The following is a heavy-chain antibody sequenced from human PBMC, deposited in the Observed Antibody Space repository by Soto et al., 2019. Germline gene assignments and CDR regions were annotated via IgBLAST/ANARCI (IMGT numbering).Heavy chain of an antibody. J-gene: IGHJ4*02. CDR1: GYTFTSYA. CDR3: ARTYCGGDCYFDFDY. D-gene: IGHD2-21*02. V-gene: IGHV1-3*01. Sequence: QVQLVQSGAEVKKPGASVKVSCKASGYTFTSYAMHWVRQAPGQRLEWMGWINAGNGNTKYSQKFQGRVTITRDTSASTAYMELSSLRSEDTAVYYCARTYCGGDCYFDFDYWAQGTLVTVSS. CDR2: INAGNGNT.